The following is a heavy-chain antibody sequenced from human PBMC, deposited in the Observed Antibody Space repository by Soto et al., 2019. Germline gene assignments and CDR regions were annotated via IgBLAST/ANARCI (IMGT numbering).Heavy chain of an antibody. Sequence: SETLSLTCTVSGGSISNSRYYWAWIRQPPGKGLEWIGSIYHTGNTYYNPSLRSRVTISVDTSKIQFSLKLTSVTAADTAVYYCARDYYDSSDYTTNWFDPWGQGTLVTVS. CDR3: ARDYYDSSDYTTNWFDP. V-gene: IGHV4-39*01. D-gene: IGHD3-22*01. CDR2: IYHTGNT. CDR1: GGSISNSRYY. J-gene: IGHJ5*02.